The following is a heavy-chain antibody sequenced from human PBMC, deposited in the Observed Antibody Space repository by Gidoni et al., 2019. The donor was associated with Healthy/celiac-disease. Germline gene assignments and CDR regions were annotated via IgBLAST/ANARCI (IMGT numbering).Heavy chain of an antibody. Sequence: QVQLVESGGGVVQPGRSLRLSCAASGVTFSSYAMHWVRQAPGKGLEWVAVISYDGSNKYYADSVKGRFTISRDNSKNTLYLQMNSLRAEDTAVYYCARVGSSARLYYYYYMDVWGKGTTVTVSS. D-gene: IGHD6-6*01. CDR1: GVTFSSYA. CDR3: ARVGSSARLYYYYYMDV. J-gene: IGHJ6*03. CDR2: ISYDGSNK. V-gene: IGHV3-30-3*01.